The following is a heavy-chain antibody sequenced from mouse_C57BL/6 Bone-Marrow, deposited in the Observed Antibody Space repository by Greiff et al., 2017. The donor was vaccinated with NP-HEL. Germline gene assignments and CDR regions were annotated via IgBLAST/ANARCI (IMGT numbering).Heavy chain of an antibody. CDR3: AREGITTVVARYFDV. CDR1: GYTFTDYN. D-gene: IGHD1-1*01. Sequence: EVQLQQSGPELVKPGASVKMSCKASGYTFTDYNMHWVKQSHGKSLEWIGYINPNNGGTSYNQKFKGKATLTVNKSSSTAYMELRSLTSEDSAVYYCAREGITTVVARYFDVWGTGTTVTVSS. V-gene: IGHV1-22*01. CDR2: INPNNGGT. J-gene: IGHJ1*03.